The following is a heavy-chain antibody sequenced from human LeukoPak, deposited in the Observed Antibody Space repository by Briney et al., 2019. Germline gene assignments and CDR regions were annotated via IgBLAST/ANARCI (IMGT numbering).Heavy chain of an antibody. J-gene: IGHJ3*02. CDR2: IYYSGST. CDR1: GGSISSGGYY. V-gene: IGHV4-31*03. Sequence: SETLSLTCTVSGGSISSGGYYWSWIRQHPGKGLEWIGYIYYSGSTYYNPSLKSRVTISVDTSKNQFSLKLSSVTAADTAVYYCARDSGPTITMVRGVIITGAYAFDIWGQGTMVTGSS. CDR3: ARDSGPTITMVRGVIITGAYAFDI. D-gene: IGHD3-10*01.